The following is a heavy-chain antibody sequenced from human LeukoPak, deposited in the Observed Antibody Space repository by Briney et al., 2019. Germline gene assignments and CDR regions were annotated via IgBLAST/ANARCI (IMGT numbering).Heavy chain of an antibody. CDR1: GGSISSYY. V-gene: IGHV4-59*01. J-gene: IGHJ4*02. Sequence: KPSETLSLTCTVSGGSISSYYWSWIRQPPGKGLEWIEYIYYSGSTNYNPSLKSRVTISVDTSKNQFSLKLSSVTAADTAVYYCARVDLRYFDWLSTYYFDYWGQGTLVTVFS. CDR3: ARVDLRYFDWLSTYYFDY. D-gene: IGHD3-9*01. CDR2: IYYSGST.